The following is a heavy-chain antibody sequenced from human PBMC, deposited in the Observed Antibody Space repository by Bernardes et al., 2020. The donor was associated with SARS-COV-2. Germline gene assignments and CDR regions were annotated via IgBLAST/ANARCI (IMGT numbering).Heavy chain of an antibody. Sequence: SETLSLTRTVSGGSISSSNYYWSWIRQPPGKGLEWIGYIYYSGSTNYNPSLKSRVTISVDTSKNQFSLKLSSVTAADTAVYYCARFDIWFGDRQSSNAFDIWGQGTMVTVSS. CDR1: GGSISSSNYY. CDR2: IYYSGST. D-gene: IGHD3-10*01. J-gene: IGHJ3*02. V-gene: IGHV4-61*01. CDR3: ARFDIWFGDRQSSNAFDI.